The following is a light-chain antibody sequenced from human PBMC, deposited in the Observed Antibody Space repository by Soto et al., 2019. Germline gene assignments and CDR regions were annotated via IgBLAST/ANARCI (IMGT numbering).Light chain of an antibody. Sequence: EIVLTQSPDTLSLSPGERATLSCRASQSVSSGNLVWFQQKPGQAPRLLIYGISRRATGIPDRFSGSGSGTEFTLTISRLETEDFAVYYCQQYGNSVWTFGQGTKVEL. V-gene: IGKV3-20*01. CDR1: QSVSSGN. CDR3: QQYGNSVWT. J-gene: IGKJ1*01. CDR2: GIS.